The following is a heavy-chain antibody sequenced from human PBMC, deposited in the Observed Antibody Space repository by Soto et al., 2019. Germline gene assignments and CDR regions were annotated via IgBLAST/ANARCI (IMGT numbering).Heavy chain of an antibody. CDR1: GFTFNSYG. V-gene: IGHV3-30*18. D-gene: IGHD6-19*01. J-gene: IGHJ6*02. CDR3: AKDQKQWLLLALLGGHGLDV. CDR2: ISYDSHSI. Sequence: GGSLRLSCAASGFTFNSYGIHWVRQAPGKGLEWVAVISYDSHSIYYADSVTGRFTVSRDNSKNTVFLQMDGLRAEDSAVYYCAKDQKQWLLLALLGGHGLDVWGQGTAVTVSS.